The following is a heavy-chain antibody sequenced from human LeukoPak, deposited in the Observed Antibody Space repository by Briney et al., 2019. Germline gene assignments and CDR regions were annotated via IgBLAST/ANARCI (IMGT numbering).Heavy chain of an antibody. J-gene: IGHJ4*02. D-gene: IGHD3-10*01. V-gene: IGHV3-74*01. CDR3: ARDSGYGSGSYYNVDY. Sequence: PGGSLRLSCAASGFTFRDFSMHWVRQAPGKGLVWVSRINSDGSSTTYADSVKGRFTISRDNAKNTLYLQMNSLRAEDTAVYFCARDSGYGSGSYYNVDYWGQGTLVTVSS. CDR2: INSDGSST. CDR1: GFTFRDFS.